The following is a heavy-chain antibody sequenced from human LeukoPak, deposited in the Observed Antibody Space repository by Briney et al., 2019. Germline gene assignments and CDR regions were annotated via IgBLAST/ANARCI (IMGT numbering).Heavy chain of an antibody. D-gene: IGHD4-11*01. J-gene: IGHJ4*02. V-gene: IGHV3-33*01. CDR3: ARGLPPVMKYYFDY. CDR2: MCYDGSNK. CDR1: GFTFNSYG. Sequence: GGSLRLSCAASGFTFNSYGMHWVRQAPGKGREWVAVMCYDGSNKYYADSVKGRFTISRDDSKNTLYLQMNSLRAEDTAMYYCARGLPPVMKYYFDYWGQGTLVTVSS.